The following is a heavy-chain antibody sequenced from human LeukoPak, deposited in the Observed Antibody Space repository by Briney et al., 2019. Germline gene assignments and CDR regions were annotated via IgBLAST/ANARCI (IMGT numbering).Heavy chain of an antibody. Sequence: QAGGSLRLSCAASGFTFSNYEMNWVRQAPGKGLEWVSYISSSGSTIYYADSVKGRFTISRDNAKNSLYLQMNSLRAEDTAVYYCARDSVGITGTRGDWFDPWGQGTLVTVSS. J-gene: IGHJ5*02. CDR3: ARDSVGITGTRGDWFDP. CDR2: ISSSGSTI. CDR1: GFTFSNYE. V-gene: IGHV3-48*03. D-gene: IGHD1/OR15-1a*01.